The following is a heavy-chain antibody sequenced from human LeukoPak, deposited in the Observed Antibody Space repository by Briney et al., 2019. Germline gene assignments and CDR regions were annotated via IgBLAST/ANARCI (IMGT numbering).Heavy chain of an antibody. V-gene: IGHV1-69*13. D-gene: IGHD3-22*01. CDR2: IIPIFGTA. CDR1: GGTFSSYA. J-gene: IGHJ3*02. Sequence: ASVKVSCKASGGTFSSYAISWVRQAPGQGLERMGGIIPIFGTANYAQKFQGRVTITADESTSTAYMELSSLRSEDTAVYYCARGGWVITRRGAFDIWGQGTMVTVSS. CDR3: ARGGWVITRRGAFDI.